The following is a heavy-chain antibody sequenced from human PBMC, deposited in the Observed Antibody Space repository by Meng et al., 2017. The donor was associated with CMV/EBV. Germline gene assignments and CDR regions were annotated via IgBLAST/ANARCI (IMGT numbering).Heavy chain of an antibody. Sequence: GSLKISCAASGFTFSSYAMHWVRQAPGKGLEWVAVISYDGSNKYYADSVKGRFTISRDNSKNTLYLQMNSLRAEDTAVYYCASLTTGGSSRTLDYWGQGTLVTVSS. D-gene: IGHD1-1*01. CDR1: GFTFSSYA. J-gene: IGHJ4*02. CDR2: ISYDGSNK. V-gene: IGHV3-30-3*01. CDR3: ASLTTGGSSRTLDY.